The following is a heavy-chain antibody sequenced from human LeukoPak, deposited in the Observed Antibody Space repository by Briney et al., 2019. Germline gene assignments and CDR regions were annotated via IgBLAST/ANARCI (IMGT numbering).Heavy chain of an antibody. J-gene: IGHJ4*02. CDR2: ISYDGDNK. Sequence: GRSPRLSCAVSGFTFSTYAMHWVRQAPGKGLEWVAVISYDGDNKYYADSVKGRFTISRDNSKNTLYLQVTSLRAEDTAVYYCARDLYKDSGSGWSLDYWGQGTLVTVSS. V-gene: IGHV3-30*04. CDR3: ARDLYKDSGSGWSLDY. CDR1: GFTFSTYA. D-gene: IGHD6-19*01.